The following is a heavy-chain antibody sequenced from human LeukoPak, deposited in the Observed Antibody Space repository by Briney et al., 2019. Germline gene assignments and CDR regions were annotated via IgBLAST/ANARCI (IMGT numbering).Heavy chain of an antibody. Sequence: TGGSLSFSCAASGFNFSTFWMAWIRQGQGKGLEWVANIKKDGTVKHYMDSMEGRFTISRANAGSSLYLQINSLRAEDTALYYCVRDSDYQRNSGVRYAHYDALDIWGHGTMVTVSS. D-gene: IGHD3-16*01. CDR2: IKKDGTVK. CDR1: GFNFSTFW. J-gene: IGHJ3*02. V-gene: IGHV3-7*01. CDR3: VRDSDYQRNSGVRYAHYDALDI.